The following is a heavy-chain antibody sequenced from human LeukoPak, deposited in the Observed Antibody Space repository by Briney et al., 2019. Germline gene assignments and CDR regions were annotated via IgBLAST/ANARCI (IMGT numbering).Heavy chain of an antibody. V-gene: IGHV3-7*05. CDR2: IKQDGSQK. D-gene: IGHD5-18*01. Sequence: GGSLRLSCAVSGFTFSSYWMNWVRQAPGKGLEWVANIKQDGSQKYYVDSVRGRFTISRDNAKNSLCLQLNSLRAEDTAVYYCARDESGDSYGLYWGQGTLVTVSS. CDR1: GFTFSSYW. CDR3: ARDESGDSYGLY. J-gene: IGHJ4*02.